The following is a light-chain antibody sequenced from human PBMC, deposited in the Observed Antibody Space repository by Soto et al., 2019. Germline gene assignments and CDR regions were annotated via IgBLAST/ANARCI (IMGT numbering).Light chain of an antibody. V-gene: IGLV2-14*01. J-gene: IGLJ2*01. Sequence: QSALTQPASVSGSPGQSLTISCTGSSSDVGGYKYVSWYQQHPGKAPKLMIYEVSNRPSGVSDRFSGSKSGNTASLTISGLQALDEADYYCSSYTIRGTLVFGGGTKVTVL. CDR1: SSDVGGYKY. CDR2: EVS. CDR3: SSYTIRGTLV.